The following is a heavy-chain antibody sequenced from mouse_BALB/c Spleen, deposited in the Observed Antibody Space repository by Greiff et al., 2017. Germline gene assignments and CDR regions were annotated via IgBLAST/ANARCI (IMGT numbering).Heavy chain of an antibody. Sequence: VQLKESGGDLVKPGGSLKLSCAASGFTFSSYGMSWVRQTPDKRLEWVATISSGGSYTYYPDSVKGRFTISRDNAKNTLYLQMSSLKSEDTAMYYCARIYYGYDEGAMDYWGQGTSVTVSS. CDR1: GFTFSSYG. CDR3: ARIYYGYDEGAMDY. J-gene: IGHJ4*01. D-gene: IGHD2-2*01. V-gene: IGHV5-6*01. CDR2: ISSGGSYT.